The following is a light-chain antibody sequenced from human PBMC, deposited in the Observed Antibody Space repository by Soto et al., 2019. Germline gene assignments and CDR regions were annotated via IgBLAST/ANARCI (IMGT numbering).Light chain of an antibody. CDR2: AAS. CDR1: QSISSY. J-gene: IGKJ5*01. Sequence: DIQMTQTPTSLNATEGDRVTITCRASQSISSYLNWYQQIPGKAPKLLIYAASSLQSGVPSRFSGSGSGTDFTLSISSLQPEDFATYYCQQSYSTFTFVQGTRLEIK. V-gene: IGKV1-39*01. CDR3: QQSYSTFT.